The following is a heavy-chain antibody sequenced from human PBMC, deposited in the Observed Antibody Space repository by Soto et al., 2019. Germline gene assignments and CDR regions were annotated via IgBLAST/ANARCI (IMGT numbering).Heavy chain of an antibody. Sequence: TLSLTCTVSGGSVSSGTYYWSWIRQPPGKGLEWIGNIYYSGSTNYNPSLKSRVTISVDTSKNQFSLRLSSVTAADTAVYYCASVPPDCRGGSCYPNRFDSWGPGTMVT. D-gene: IGHD2-15*01. J-gene: IGHJ4*02. CDR1: GGSVSSGTYY. CDR2: IYYSGST. V-gene: IGHV4-61*01. CDR3: ASVPPDCRGGSCYPNRFDS.